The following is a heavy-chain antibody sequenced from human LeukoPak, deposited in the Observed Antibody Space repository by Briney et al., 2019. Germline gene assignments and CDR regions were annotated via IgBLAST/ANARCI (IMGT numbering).Heavy chain of an antibody. CDR3: AKDGDYYLNALDI. D-gene: IGHD3-22*01. CDR1: GFTFDDYA. V-gene: IGHV3-9*03. J-gene: IGHJ3*02. Sequence: GGSLRLSCAASGFTFDDYAMHWVRQAPGKGLEWVSGISWNSGSIGYADSVKGRFTISRDNAKNSLYLQMNSLRAEDMALYYCAKDGDYYLNALDIWGQGTMVTVSS. CDR2: ISWNSGSI.